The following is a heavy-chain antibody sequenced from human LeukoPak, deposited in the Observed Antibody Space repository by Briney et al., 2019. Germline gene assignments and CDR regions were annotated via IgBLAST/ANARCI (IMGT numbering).Heavy chain of an antibody. Sequence: TGGSLRLSCTASGCTFSDYGMNWVRQAPGKGLEWVSSISSSSSYIYYADSVKGRFTISRDNAKNSLYLQMNSLRAEDTAVYYCASPLLNYYDSSGYYLDYWGQGTLVTVSS. D-gene: IGHD3-22*01. V-gene: IGHV3-21*01. CDR1: GCTFSDYG. CDR3: ASPLLNYYDSSGYYLDY. CDR2: ISSSSSYI. J-gene: IGHJ4*02.